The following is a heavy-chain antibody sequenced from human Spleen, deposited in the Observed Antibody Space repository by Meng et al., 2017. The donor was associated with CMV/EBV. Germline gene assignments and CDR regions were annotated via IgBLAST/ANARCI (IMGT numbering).Heavy chain of an antibody. V-gene: IGHV4-39*07. J-gene: IGHJ6*02. CDR1: GGSISSSSYF. Sequence: SETLSLTCPVSGGSISSSSYFWGWIRQPPGKGLEWIGTIHYSGSTSYNPSLKSRVSISVDTSMNQFSLKLTSVTTADTAVYYCSRDRQWLASGGGMDVWGQGTTVTVSS. CDR2: IHYSGST. CDR3: SRDRQWLASGGGMDV. D-gene: IGHD6-19*01.